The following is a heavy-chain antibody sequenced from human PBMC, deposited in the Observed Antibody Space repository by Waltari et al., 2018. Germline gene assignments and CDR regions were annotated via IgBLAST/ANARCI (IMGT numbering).Heavy chain of an antibody. J-gene: IGHJ3*02. CDR3: ARDPDSRDSSGYYYDAFDI. V-gene: IGHV1-69*01. Sequence: EWMGGIIPIFGTANYAQKFQGRVTITADESTSTAYMELSSLRSEDTAVYYCARDPDSRDSSGYYYDAFDIWGQGTMVTVSS. D-gene: IGHD3-22*01. CDR2: IIPIFGTA.